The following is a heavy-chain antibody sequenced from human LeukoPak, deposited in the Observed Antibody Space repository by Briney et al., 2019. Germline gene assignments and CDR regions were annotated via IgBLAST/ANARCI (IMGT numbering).Heavy chain of an antibody. CDR1: GGTFSSYA. V-gene: IGHV1-69*06. J-gene: IGHJ6*03. CDR2: IIPIFGTA. CDR3: ATEIEGSGSYYYYYMDV. D-gene: IGHD1-26*01. Sequence: ASVKVSCKASGGTFSSYAISWVRQAPGQGLEWMGGIIPIFGTANYAQKFQGRVTITADKSTSTAYMELSSLRSEDTAVYYCATEIEGSGSYYYYYMDVWGKGTTVTVSS.